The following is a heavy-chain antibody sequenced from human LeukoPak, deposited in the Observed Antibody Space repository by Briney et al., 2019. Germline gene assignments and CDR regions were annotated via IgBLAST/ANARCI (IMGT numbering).Heavy chain of an antibody. CDR3: ARGGWSLDY. V-gene: IGHV3-7*04. CDR2: IKQDGSAK. D-gene: IGHD6-19*01. CDR1: GFTLSDHW. Sequence: GGSLRLSCEASGFTLSDHWITWVRQAPGKGLEWVAYIKQDGSAKYCVDSVKGRFTISRDNSKNSLYLQMNSLRAEDTAVYYCARGGWSLDYWGQGTLGTVSS. J-gene: IGHJ4*02.